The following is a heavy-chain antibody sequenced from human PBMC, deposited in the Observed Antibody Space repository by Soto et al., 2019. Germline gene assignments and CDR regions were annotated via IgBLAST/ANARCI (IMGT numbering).Heavy chain of an antibody. CDR2: INHSGST. V-gene: IGHV4-34*01. J-gene: IGHJ5*02. Sequence: SETLSLTCAVYGGSFSGYYGSWIRQPPGKGLEWIGEINHSGSTNYNPSLKSRVTISVDTSKNQFSLKLSSVTAADTAVYYCARGARYYGSGSYYSINWFDPWGQGTLVTVS. CDR3: ARGARYYGSGSYYSINWFDP. D-gene: IGHD3-10*01. CDR1: GGSFSGYY.